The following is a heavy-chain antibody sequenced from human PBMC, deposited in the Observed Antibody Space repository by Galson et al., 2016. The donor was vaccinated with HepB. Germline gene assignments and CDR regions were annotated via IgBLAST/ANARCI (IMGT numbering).Heavy chain of an antibody. V-gene: IGHV3-23*01. J-gene: IGHJ4*02. CDR2: ITGSGAGT. D-gene: IGHD5-18*01. CDR3: ARAWIHLYDLDY. Sequence: SLRLSCAASGFTFTSYAMSWVRQAPGKGLEWVSGITGSGAGTYYADSVKGRFTISRDNSKKTLYLQMNSLRAEDTAVYYCARAWIHLYDLDYWGQGALVTVSS. CDR1: GFTFTSYA.